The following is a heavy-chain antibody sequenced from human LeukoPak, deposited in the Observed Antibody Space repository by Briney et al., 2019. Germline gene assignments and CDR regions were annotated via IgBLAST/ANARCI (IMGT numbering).Heavy chain of an antibody. Sequence: GASVKVSCKVSGFTFTSSAVQWVRQARGQRLEWIGWIVVGSGNTNYAQKFQERVTITRDMSTSTAYMELSSLRSEDTAVYYCAAETTVVTPEGFDYWGQGTLVTVSS. V-gene: IGHV1-58*01. J-gene: IGHJ4*02. CDR1: GFTFTSSA. CDR2: IVVGSGNT. CDR3: AAETTVVTPEGFDY. D-gene: IGHD4-23*01.